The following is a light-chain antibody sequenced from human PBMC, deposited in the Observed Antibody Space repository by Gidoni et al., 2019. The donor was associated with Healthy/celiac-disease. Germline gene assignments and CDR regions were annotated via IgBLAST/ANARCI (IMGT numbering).Light chain of an antibody. J-gene: IGKJ1*01. V-gene: IGKV1-39*01. CDR3: QQGYTSSWT. CDR2: AAS. CDR1: QSISSY. Sequence: DIQMTQSPSSLSASVGDRVTITCRASQSISSYLNWYQQKPGKAPKLLIYAASSLQSGVPSRFSGSGSGTDFTLTISRLQPEDFATYFCQQGYTSSWTFGQGTKVEIK.